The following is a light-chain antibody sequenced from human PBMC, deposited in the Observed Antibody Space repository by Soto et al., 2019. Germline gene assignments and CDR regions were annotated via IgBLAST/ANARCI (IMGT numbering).Light chain of an antibody. CDR3: QQYDTFLYT. V-gene: IGKV1-5*01. Sequence: DIQMTQSPSTLSASVGERITITCRASQSISNWLAWYQQKPGKAPKLLIYDASTLESGVPSRFGGSGSGTEFTLTVSSLQPDDFATYYCQQYDTFLYTFGQGTKLEIK. CDR1: QSISNW. J-gene: IGKJ2*01. CDR2: DAS.